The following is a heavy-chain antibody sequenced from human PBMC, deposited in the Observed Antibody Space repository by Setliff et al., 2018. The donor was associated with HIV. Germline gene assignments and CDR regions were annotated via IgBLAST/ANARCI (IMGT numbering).Heavy chain of an antibody. CDR3: GEGQHSYSYLGYSYSGVDV. Sequence: ASVKVSCQPSRGSFRTSVISWVRQAPGQGLEWVGGILPFLGMGDFAQKFQGRVTITADESTSIAYIERSSLRSDDTAIYYFGEGQHSYSYLGYSYSGVDVWGQGTTVTVSS. V-gene: IGHV1-69*10. J-gene: IGHJ6*02. D-gene: IGHD2-21*01. CDR2: ILPFLGMG. CDR1: RGSFRTSV.